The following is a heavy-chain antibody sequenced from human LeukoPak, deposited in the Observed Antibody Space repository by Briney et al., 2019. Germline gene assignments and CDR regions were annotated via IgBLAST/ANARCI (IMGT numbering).Heavy chain of an antibody. CDR3: AKDLSSVITFGGVITF. Sequence: GGSLRLSCAASGFTFSSYAMSWVRQAPGKGLEWVLGISGSGGSTYYADSVKGRFTISRDNSKNTLYLQMNSLRAEDTAVYYCAKDLSSVITFGGVITFWGQGTLVTVSS. V-gene: IGHV3-23*01. CDR2: ISGSGGST. D-gene: IGHD3-16*02. CDR1: GFTFSSYA. J-gene: IGHJ4*02.